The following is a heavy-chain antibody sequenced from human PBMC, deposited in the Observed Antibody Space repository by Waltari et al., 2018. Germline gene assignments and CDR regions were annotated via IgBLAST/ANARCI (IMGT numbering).Heavy chain of an antibody. CDR3: ARDRATVVTPGDAFDI. J-gene: IGHJ3*02. D-gene: IGHD4-17*01. CDR1: GGTFSSYA. CDR2: IIPIFGTA. V-gene: IGHV1-69*14. Sequence: QVQLVQSGAEVKKPGSSVKVSCKASGGTFSSYAISWVRQAPGQGLEWMGGIIPIFGTANYAQKFQGRVTITADKSTSTAYMELSSLRSEDTAVYYCARDRATVVTPGDAFDIWGQGTMVTVSS.